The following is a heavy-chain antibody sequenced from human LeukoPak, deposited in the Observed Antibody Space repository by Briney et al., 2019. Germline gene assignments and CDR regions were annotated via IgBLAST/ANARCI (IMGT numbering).Heavy chain of an antibody. V-gene: IGHV3-30-3*01. CDR1: GFTVSSNY. J-gene: IGHJ4*02. D-gene: IGHD2-2*01. Sequence: PGGSLRLSCAASGFTVSSNYMSWVRQAPGKGLEWVAVISYDGSNKYYADSVKGRFTISRDNSKNTLYLQMNSLRAEDTAVYYCARARDIVVVPAAQDYWGQGTLVTVSS. CDR2: ISYDGSNK. CDR3: ARARDIVVVPAAQDY.